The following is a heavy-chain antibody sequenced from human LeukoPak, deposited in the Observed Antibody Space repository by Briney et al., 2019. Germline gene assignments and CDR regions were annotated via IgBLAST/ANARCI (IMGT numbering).Heavy chain of an antibody. D-gene: IGHD3-22*01. V-gene: IGHV4-59*01. CDR3: ARESYYDSSGYYGYFDY. CDR1: GGSISSYY. CDR2: IYYSGST. Sequence: SETLSLTCTVSGGSISSYYWSWIRQPPGKGLEWIGYIYYSGSTNYNPSLKSRVTISVDTSENQFSLKLSSVTAADTAVYYCARESYYDSSGYYGYFDYWGQGTLVTVSS. J-gene: IGHJ4*02.